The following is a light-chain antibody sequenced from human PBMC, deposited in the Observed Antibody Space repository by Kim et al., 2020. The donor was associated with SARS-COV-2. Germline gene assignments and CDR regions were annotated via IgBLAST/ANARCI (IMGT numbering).Light chain of an antibody. V-gene: IGLV1-44*01. CDR2: SNN. J-gene: IGLJ3*02. CDR3: ATWDDSLDVWM. Sequence: GQGGTISCFGSDSNIGSNTVNWYQQFPGTAPKLLIDSNNRRPSGVPDRVSGSKSGTSASLAISGLQSEDEADYYCATWDDSLDVWMFGGGTKVTVL. CDR1: DSNIGSNT.